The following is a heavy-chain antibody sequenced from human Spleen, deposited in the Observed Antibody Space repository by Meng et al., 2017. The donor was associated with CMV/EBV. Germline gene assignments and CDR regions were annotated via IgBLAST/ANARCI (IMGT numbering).Heavy chain of an antibody. Sequence: SETLSLTCTVSGGSVSSLSYYWTWIRQPPGRGLEWIGYIYYSRSTSYNPSLKSRVTISVDTSKNQFSLRLSSVTAADTAVYYCARGSLSTGVDYWGQGTLVTVSS. CDR2: IYYSRST. J-gene: IGHJ4*02. CDR1: GGSVSSLSYY. V-gene: IGHV4-61*01. CDR3: ARGSLSTGVDY. D-gene: IGHD5/OR15-5a*01.